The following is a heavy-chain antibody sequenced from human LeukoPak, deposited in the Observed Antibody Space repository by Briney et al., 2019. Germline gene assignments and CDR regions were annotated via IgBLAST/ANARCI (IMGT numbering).Heavy chain of an antibody. CDR1: GGSISSSSSY. Sequence: PSETLSLTCTVPGGSISSSSSYWRWIRQPPGKGLEWIGSIYYSGSTFYNPSLKSRVTISVDTSKNQFSLKLGSVTAADTAVYYCASSNLGSLGQFDPWGQGTLVTVSS. J-gene: IGHJ5*02. CDR2: IYYSGST. CDR3: ASSNLGSLGQFDP. D-gene: IGHD3-10*01. V-gene: IGHV4-39*01.